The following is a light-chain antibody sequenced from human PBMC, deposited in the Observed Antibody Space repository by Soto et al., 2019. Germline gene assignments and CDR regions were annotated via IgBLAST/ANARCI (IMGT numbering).Light chain of an antibody. V-gene: IGKV1-39*01. Sequence: DIQMTQSPSSLSASVGDRVTITCRASQSITINLNWYQQKPGKGPKLLIYAASNLQSGVPSRFSGRGSGTDFTLTISSLQPEDFATYYCQQSHSTPWFTFGPGTKVDIK. J-gene: IGKJ3*01. CDR3: QQSHSTPWFT. CDR2: AAS. CDR1: QSITIN.